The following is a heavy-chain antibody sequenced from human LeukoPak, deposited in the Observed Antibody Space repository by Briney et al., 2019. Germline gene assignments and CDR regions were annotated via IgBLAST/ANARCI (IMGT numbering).Heavy chain of an antibody. CDR2: IKQDGSEK. Sequence: GGSLRLSCAASGFTFSSYWMSWVRQAPGKGLEWVANIKQDGSEKYYVDSVKGRFTISRDNAENSLYLQMNSLRAEDTAVYYCARDSFRYGSGSYFDYWGQGTLVTVSS. CDR1: GFTFSSYW. D-gene: IGHD3-10*01. J-gene: IGHJ4*02. CDR3: ARDSFRYGSGSYFDY. V-gene: IGHV3-7*01.